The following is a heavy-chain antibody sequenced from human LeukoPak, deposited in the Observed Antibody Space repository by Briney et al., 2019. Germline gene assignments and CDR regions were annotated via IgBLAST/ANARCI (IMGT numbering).Heavy chain of an antibody. CDR3: ATTFSSIWYSTFFDY. D-gene: IGHD6-13*01. V-gene: IGHV4-39*01. J-gene: IGHJ4*02. CDR2: IYYSGST. Sequence: SETLSLTCTVSGGSISDNRFYWGWIRQPPGKGLEWIGSIYYSGSTYYNPSLKSRVTMSVDTSKNQFSLRLCSVTAADTAVYYCATTFSSIWYSTFFDYWGQGTLVTVSS. CDR1: GGSISDNRFY.